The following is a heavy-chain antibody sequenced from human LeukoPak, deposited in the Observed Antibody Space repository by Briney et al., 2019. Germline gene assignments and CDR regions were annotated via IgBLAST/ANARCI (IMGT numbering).Heavy chain of an antibody. D-gene: IGHD3-22*01. CDR3: AKEGYYDNSGYSADAFDI. V-gene: IGHV3-23*01. J-gene: IGHJ3*02. CDR2: ISGSGHST. CDR1: GFTFSSYA. Sequence: GGSLRLSCAASGFTFSSYAMSWVRQAPGKGLEWVSAISGSGHSTYYTDSVKGRFTISRDNSKNTLYLQMNSLRAEDTAVYYCAKEGYYDNSGYSADAFDIWGQGTMVTVSS.